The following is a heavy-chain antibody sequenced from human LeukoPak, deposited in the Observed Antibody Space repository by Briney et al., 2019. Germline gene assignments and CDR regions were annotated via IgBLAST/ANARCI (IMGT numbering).Heavy chain of an antibody. Sequence: SETLSLTCAVYGGSFSGYYWSWIRQPPGKGLEWIGEINHSGSTNYNPSLKSRVTISVDTSKNQFSLKLSSVTAADTAVYYCASAREPYDSSGYPLDYWGQGTLVTVSS. CDR3: ASAREPYDSSGYPLDY. CDR1: GGSFSGYY. V-gene: IGHV4-34*01. J-gene: IGHJ4*02. CDR2: INHSGST. D-gene: IGHD3-22*01.